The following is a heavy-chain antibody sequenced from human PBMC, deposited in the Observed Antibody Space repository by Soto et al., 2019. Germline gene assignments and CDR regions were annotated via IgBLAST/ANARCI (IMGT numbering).Heavy chain of an antibody. V-gene: IGHV1-2*02. CDR2: INPNSGGT. CDR1: GYTFTGYY. J-gene: IGHJ4*02. D-gene: IGHD1-26*01. Sequence: ASVNVSCESSGYTFTGYYIHWVRQAPGQGLECMGWINPNSGGTNYAQKFQGRVTMTRDTSISTAYMELSRLRSDDTAVYYCARDFRLSYSYYFDYWGQGTLVTVSS. CDR3: ARDFRLSYSYYFDY.